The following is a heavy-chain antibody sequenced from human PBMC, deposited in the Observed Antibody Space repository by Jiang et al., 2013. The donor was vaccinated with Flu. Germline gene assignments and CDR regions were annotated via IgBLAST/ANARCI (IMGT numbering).Heavy chain of an antibody. D-gene: IGHD1-26*01. J-gene: IGHJ4*02. CDR3: ASLYSGSYCLDY. V-gene: IGHV4-39*01. Sequence: SLKSRVTISVDTSKNQFSLKLSSVTAADTAVYYCASLYSGSYCLDYWGQGTLVTVSS.